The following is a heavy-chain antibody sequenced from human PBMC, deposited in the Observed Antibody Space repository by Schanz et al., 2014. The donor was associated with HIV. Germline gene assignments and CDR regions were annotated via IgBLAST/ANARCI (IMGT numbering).Heavy chain of an antibody. J-gene: IGHJ6*02. CDR3: RGYRFYYGVDF. CDR1: GFTFKSYA. V-gene: IGHV3-72*01. Sequence: PGGSLRLSCAASGFTFKSYAMGWVRQAPGKGLEWVARSRVKSDSYATEYAASVTGRFTISRDDSKNSVYLQMNSLNIEDTAVYYCRGYRFYYGVDFWGQGTTVTVS. D-gene: IGHD5-18*01. CDR2: SRVKSDSYAT.